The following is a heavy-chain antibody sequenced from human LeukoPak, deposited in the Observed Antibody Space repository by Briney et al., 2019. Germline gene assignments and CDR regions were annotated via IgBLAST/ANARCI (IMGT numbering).Heavy chain of an antibody. V-gene: IGHV3-20*04. J-gene: IGHJ4*02. CDR1: GFTFDDYG. CDR2: INWNGGST. D-gene: IGHD3-22*01. CDR3: ARLFSYDSGGYPNN. Sequence: GGSLRLSCAASGFTFDDYGMSWVRQAPGKGLEWVSGINWNGGSTGYADSVKGRFTISRDNAKNSLYLQMNSLRAEDTALYYCARLFSYDSGGYPNNWGQGTLVTVSS.